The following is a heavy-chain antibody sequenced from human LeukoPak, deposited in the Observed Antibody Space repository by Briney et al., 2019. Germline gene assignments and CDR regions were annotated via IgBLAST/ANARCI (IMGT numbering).Heavy chain of an antibody. CDR3: AKGGTIFVVDWFDP. J-gene: IGHJ5*02. Sequence: SETLSLTCAVYGGSFSGYYWSWIRQPPGKGLEWIGEINHSGSTNYNPSLKSRVIISVDTSKNQFSLKLSSVTAEDTAVYYCAKGGTIFVVDWFDPWGQGTLVTVSS. CDR1: GGSFSGYY. CDR2: INHSGST. D-gene: IGHD3-3*01. V-gene: IGHV4-34*01.